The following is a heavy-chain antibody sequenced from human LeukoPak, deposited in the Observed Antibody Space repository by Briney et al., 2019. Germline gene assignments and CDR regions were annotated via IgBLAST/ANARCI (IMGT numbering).Heavy chain of an antibody. Sequence: SETLSLTCTVSGGSISSSSYYWAWIRQPPGKGLEWIGSIHYSGSTYYNPSLQSRVTISIDTSKNQFSLKLSSVTAADTAVYYCASIAAAGLFDYWGQGTLVTVSS. J-gene: IGHJ4*02. V-gene: IGHV4-39*07. CDR2: IHYSGST. D-gene: IGHD6-13*01. CDR3: ASIAAAGLFDY. CDR1: GGSISSSSYY.